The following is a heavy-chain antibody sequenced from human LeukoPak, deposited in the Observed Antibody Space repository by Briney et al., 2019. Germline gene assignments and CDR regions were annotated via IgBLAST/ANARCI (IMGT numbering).Heavy chain of an antibody. D-gene: IGHD5-24*01. CDR1: GGSISGYF. CDR3: ARGPYGRDGYNFDFDY. V-gene: IGHV4-4*07. J-gene: IGHJ4*02. CDR2: IYATGTT. Sequence: SETLSLTCTVSGGSISGYFWSWIRQPAGKGLEWIGRIYATGTTNYNPSLKSRVTMSVDTSKNQFSLNLTSVTAADTAVYYCARGPYGRDGYNFDFDYWGQGTLVIVSS.